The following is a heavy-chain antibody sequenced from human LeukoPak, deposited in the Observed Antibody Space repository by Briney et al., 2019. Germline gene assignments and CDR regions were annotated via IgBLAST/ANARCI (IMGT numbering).Heavy chain of an antibody. J-gene: IGHJ4*02. V-gene: IGHV3-23*01. CDR3: AKGPQLNSGYHPNY. Sequence: AGSLSLSCAASGFTFSSAAMTWVRQAPGKGLEWVSTITGSDDRTYYGDSVKGRFTISRDYSKNTLHLQMNSLRVEDTAIYYCAKGPQLNSGYHPNYWGQGILVTVSS. CDR2: ITGSDDRT. D-gene: IGHD3-22*01. CDR1: GFTFSSAA.